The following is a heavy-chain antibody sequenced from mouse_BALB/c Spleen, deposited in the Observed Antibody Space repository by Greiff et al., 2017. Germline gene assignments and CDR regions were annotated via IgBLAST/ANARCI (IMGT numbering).Heavy chain of an antibody. D-gene: IGHD2-4*01. CDR2: IWSGGST. CDR1: GFSLTSYG. V-gene: IGHV2-2*02. J-gene: IGHJ4*01. Sequence: QVQLQQSGPGLVQPSQSLSITCTVSGFSLTSYGVHWVRQSPGKGLEWLGVIWSGGSTDYNAAFISRLSISKDNSKSQVFFKMNSLQANDTAIYYCARKPTMITTRAMDYWGQGTSVTVSS. CDR3: ARKPTMITTRAMDY.